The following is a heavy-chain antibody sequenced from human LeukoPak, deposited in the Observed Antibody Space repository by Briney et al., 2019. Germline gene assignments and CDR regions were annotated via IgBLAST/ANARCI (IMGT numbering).Heavy chain of an antibody. Sequence: SETLSLTCTVSGGSIRTFYWSWIRQPPGKALEWIGYIYESGRTSYNPSLESRLTMSVDTSENHFSLKLSSVTAADTAVYYCARHCSGGGCNSDASDTWGQGTMVTVSS. D-gene: IGHD2-15*01. J-gene: IGHJ3*02. CDR3: ARHCSGGGCNSDASDT. CDR2: IYESGRT. CDR1: GGSIRTFY. V-gene: IGHV4-59*08.